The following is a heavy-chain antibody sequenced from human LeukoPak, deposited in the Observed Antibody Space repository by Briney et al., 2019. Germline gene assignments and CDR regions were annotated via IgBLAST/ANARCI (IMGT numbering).Heavy chain of an antibody. CDR1: GYTFTSYD. CDR3: ARGSLRFEDIVVVVAATHY. CDR2: MNPNSGNT. D-gene: IGHD2-15*01. Sequence: GASVTVSFKASGYTFTSYDINWVRQATGQGLEWMGWMNPNSGNTGYAQKFQGRVTMTRNTSISTAYMELSSLRSEDTAVYYCARGSLRFEDIVVVVAATHYWGQGTLVTVSS. J-gene: IGHJ4*02. V-gene: IGHV1-8*01.